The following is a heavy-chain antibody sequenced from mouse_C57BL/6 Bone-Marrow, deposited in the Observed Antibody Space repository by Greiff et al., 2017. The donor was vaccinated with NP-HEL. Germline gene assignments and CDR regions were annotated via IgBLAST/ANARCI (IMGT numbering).Heavy chain of an antibody. V-gene: IGHV1-72*01. CDR3: ARSEDYGSLHRDYAMDY. D-gene: IGHD1-1*01. Sequence: QVQLQQPGAELVKPGASVKLSCKASGYTFTSYWMHWVKQRPGRGLEWIGRIDPNSGGTKYNEQFKSKATLTVDKPSSTAYMQLSSLTSEDSAVYYCARSEDYGSLHRDYAMDYWGQGTSVTVSS. CDR2: IDPNSGGT. CDR1: GYTFTSYW. J-gene: IGHJ4*01.